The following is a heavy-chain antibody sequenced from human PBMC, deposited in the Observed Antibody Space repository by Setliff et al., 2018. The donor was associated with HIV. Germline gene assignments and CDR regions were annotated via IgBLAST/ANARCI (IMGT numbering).Heavy chain of an antibody. Sequence: GGSLRLSCAASKFVFSDYWMSWVRQAPGKGLEWVGFIRNDGSTTDYADSVKGRFTISRDNSKNTLSLQMNSLRAEDTAVYYCAKDYVENDYWGQGTLVTVSS. V-gene: IGHV3-30*02. CDR2: IRNDGSTT. CDR1: KFVFSDYW. J-gene: IGHJ4*02. CDR3: AKDYVENDY. D-gene: IGHD3-16*01.